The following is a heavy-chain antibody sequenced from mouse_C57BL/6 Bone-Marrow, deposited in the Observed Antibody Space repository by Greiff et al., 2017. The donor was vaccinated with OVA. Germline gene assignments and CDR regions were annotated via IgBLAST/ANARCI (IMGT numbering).Heavy chain of an antibody. CDR3: ARDYDEDWYAMDY. J-gene: IGHJ4*01. Sequence: QVQLQQSGAELVRPGSSVKLSCKASGYTFTSYWMHWVRQRPIQGLEWIGNIDPSDSETHYPQKFKDKATFTVDKSSSTAYLQISSRTSEDSAVYHCARDYDEDWYAMDYWGQGTSVTVSS. CDR2: IDPSDSET. D-gene: IGHD2-3*01. CDR1: GYTFTSYW. V-gene: IGHV1-52*01.